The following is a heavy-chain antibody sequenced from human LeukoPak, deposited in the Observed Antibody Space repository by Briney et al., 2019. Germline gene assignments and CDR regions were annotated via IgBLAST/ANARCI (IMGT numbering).Heavy chain of an antibody. CDR3: ATPPLTSHWYFDL. Sequence: PSETLSLTCAVYGGSFSGYYWSWIRQPPGKGLEWIGEINHSGSTNYNPSLKSRVTISVDTSKNQFSLKLSSVTVADTAVYYCATPPLTSHWYFDLWGRGTLVTVSS. CDR2: INHSGST. CDR1: GGSFSGYY. D-gene: IGHD1/OR15-1a*01. J-gene: IGHJ2*01. V-gene: IGHV4-34*01.